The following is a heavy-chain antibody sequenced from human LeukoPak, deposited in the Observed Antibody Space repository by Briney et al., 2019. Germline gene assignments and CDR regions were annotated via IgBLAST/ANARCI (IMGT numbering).Heavy chain of an antibody. CDR2: INSDGSST. V-gene: IGHV3-74*01. J-gene: IGHJ4*02. CDR1: GFTFSSYE. D-gene: IGHD1-14*01. Sequence: PGGSLRLSCAASGFTFSSYEMNWVRQAPGKGLVWVSRINSDGSSTSYADSVKGRFTISRDNAKNTLYLQMNSLRAEDTAVYYCARGRLTIPFGLFYWGQGTLVTVSS. CDR3: ARGRLTIPFGLFY.